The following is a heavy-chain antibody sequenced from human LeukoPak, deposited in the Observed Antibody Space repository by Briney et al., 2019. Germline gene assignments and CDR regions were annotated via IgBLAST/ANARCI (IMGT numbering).Heavy chain of an antibody. CDR2: IRRGGRII. D-gene: IGHD1-26*01. CDR1: GFTFSSYE. Sequence: PGGSLRLSCAASGFTFSSYEMNWIRQAPAKGLEWVSYIRRGGRIIDYSDSVRGCVNISRHNAKNSLYLQMHSLRAADTAVYYCARDKDKGATRRPSTFDIWGQGKMVTVSS. V-gene: IGHV3-48*03. CDR3: ARDKDKGATRRPSTFDI. J-gene: IGHJ3*02.